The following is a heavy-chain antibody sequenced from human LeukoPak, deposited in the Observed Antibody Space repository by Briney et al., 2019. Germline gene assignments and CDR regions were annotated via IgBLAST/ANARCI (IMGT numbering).Heavy chain of an antibody. CDR2: ISDRGTP. J-gene: IGHJ6*02. CDR3: ARVHMGDYGMDV. Sequence: ASLKGSCKASGYTFTPYHIHWVRQAPGQGLEWMGYISDRGTPKSAQKFQDRVTVTRDTSITTAYMELNRLKSDDSAVYYCARVHMGDYGMDVWGQGTTVTVSS. V-gene: IGHV1-2*02. CDR1: GYTFTPYH.